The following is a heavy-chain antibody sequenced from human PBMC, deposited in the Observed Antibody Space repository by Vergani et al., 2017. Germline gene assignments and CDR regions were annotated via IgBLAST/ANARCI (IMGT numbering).Heavy chain of an antibody. D-gene: IGHD2-2*02. J-gene: IGHJ3*02. V-gene: IGHV6-1*01. CDR1: GDSVSSNSAA. CDR2: TYYRSKWYN. CDR3: ALDRECSSTSCYMGHGAFNI. Sequence: QVQLQQSGPGLVKPSQTLSLTCAISGDSVSSNSAAWNWIRQSPSRGLEGLGRTYYRSKWYNDYAVSVKSRITINPDTSKKQFSLQLNSVTPEDTAVYYCALDRECSSTSCYMGHGAFNIWGQGTMVTVSS.